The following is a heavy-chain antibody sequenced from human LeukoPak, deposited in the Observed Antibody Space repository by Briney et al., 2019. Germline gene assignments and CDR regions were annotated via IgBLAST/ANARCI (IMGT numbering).Heavy chain of an antibody. J-gene: IGHJ4*02. Sequence: GGSLRLSCAASGFTFSNAWMSWVRQAPGKGLEWVGRIKSKTDGGTTDYAAPVKGRFTISRDDSKNTLYLQMNSLKTEDTAVYYCTTEKSFWSGFLFDYWGQGTLVTVSS. CDR2: IKSKTDGGTT. V-gene: IGHV3-15*01. CDR1: GFTFSNAW. CDR3: TTEKSFWSGFLFDY. D-gene: IGHD3-3*01.